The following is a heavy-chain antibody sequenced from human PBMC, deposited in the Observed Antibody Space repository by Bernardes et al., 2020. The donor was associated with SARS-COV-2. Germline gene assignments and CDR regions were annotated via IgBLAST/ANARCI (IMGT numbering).Heavy chain of an antibody. D-gene: IGHD2-2*01. Sequence: ASVKVSCKASGYTFTGYYMHWVRQAPGQGLEWMGWINPNSGGTNYAQKFQGRVTMTRDTSISTAYMELSRLRSDDTAVYYCAREAPPRKYCSSTSCRPGWFDPWGQGTLVTVSS. CDR1: GYTFTGYY. CDR2: INPNSGGT. J-gene: IGHJ5*02. V-gene: IGHV1-2*02. CDR3: AREAPPRKYCSSTSCRPGWFDP.